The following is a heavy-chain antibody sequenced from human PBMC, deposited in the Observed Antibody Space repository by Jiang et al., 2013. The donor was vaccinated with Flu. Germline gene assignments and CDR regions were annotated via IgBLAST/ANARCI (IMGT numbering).Heavy chain of an antibody. CDR1: GYTFSSYW. V-gene: IGHV5-51*03. CDR3: ARRGDSSGYFGIDAFDI. D-gene: IGHD3-22*01. J-gene: IGHJ3*02. CDR2: IYPGDSDT. Sequence: GAEVKKPGESLRISCKGSGYTFSSYWIGWVRQVPGKGLEWLGIIYPGDSDTRYSPSFQGQVTISADKSISTAYLQWSSLKASDTAMYYCARRGDSSGYFGIDAFDIWGQGTMVTVSS.